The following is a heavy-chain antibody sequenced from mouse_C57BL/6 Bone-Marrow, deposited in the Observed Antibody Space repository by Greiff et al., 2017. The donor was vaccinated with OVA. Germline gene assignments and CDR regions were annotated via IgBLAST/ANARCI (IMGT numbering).Heavy chain of an antibody. CDR3: ARIGNYGNSPINMDY. D-gene: IGHD2-1*01. V-gene: IGHV1-85*01. Sequence: VMLVESGPELVKPGASVKLSCKASGYTFTSYDINWVKQRPGRGLGWIGWIYPRDGSTKYNEKFKGKATLTVDTSSSTAYMELHSLTSEDSAVYFCARIGNYGNSPINMDYWGQGTSVTVSS. J-gene: IGHJ4*01. CDR2: IYPRDGST. CDR1: GYTFTSYD.